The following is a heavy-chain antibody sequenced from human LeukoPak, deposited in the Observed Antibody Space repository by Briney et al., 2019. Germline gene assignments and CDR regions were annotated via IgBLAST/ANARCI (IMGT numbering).Heavy chain of an antibody. Sequence: SVKVSCKASGGTFSSYAISWVRQAPGQGLEWMGGIIPIFGTANYAQKFQGRVTITADESTSTAYMELSSLRSEDTAVYYCARQGGYDILTGYYFDYWGQGTLITVSS. D-gene: IGHD3-9*01. CDR2: IIPIFGTA. J-gene: IGHJ4*02. V-gene: IGHV1-69*13. CDR1: GGTFSSYA. CDR3: ARQGGYDILTGYYFDY.